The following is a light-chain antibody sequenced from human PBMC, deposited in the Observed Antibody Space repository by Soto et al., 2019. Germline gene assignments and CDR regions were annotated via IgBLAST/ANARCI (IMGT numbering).Light chain of an antibody. J-gene: IGKJ4*01. Sequence: EVVMXQXPXTLSVSPGDGATLSCRASQNVHSDLAWYQQKPGQAPRLVIYDTSTRATDIPVRFTGGGSGTEFTLTISSLKSEDLAVYYCQQYNNWPLTFGGGTKVEIK. CDR1: QNVHSD. V-gene: IGKV3-15*01. CDR2: DTS. CDR3: QQYNNWPLT.